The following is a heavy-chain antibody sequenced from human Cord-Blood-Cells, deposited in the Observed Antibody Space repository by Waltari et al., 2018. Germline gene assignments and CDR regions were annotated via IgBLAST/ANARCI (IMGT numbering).Heavy chain of an antibody. J-gene: IGHJ6*02. Sequence: GSIYHSGSTYYNPSLKSRVTISIDTSKNQFSLKLSSVTAADTAVYYGARGGIAAAGTYYYYGMDVWGQGTTVTVSS. V-gene: IGHV4-38-2*01. D-gene: IGHD6-13*01. CDR3: ARGGIAAAGTYYYYGMDV. CDR2: IYHSGST.